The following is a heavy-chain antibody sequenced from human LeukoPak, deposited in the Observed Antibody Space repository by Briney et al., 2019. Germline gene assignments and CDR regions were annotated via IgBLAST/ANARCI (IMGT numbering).Heavy chain of an antibody. CDR3: ARASGDYISDHFDY. CDR1: GGSFSGDNY. Sequence: KTSETLSLTCAVYGGSFSGDNYWSWIRQPPGKGLEWIGYIYYSGSTYYNPSLKSRVTISVDTSKNQFSLKLNSVTAADTAVYYCARASGDYISDHFDYWGQGTLVTVSS. V-gene: IGHV4-30-4*08. J-gene: IGHJ4*02. CDR2: IYYSGST. D-gene: IGHD4-17*01.